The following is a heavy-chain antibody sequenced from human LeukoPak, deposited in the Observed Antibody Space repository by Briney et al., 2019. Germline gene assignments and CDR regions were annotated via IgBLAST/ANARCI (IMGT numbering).Heavy chain of an antibody. CDR2: IKSKTDGGTR. V-gene: IGHV3-15*01. CDR3: TTDRPSGEDAFDI. CDR1: GFTFNNVW. D-gene: IGHD6-6*01. J-gene: IGHJ3*02. Sequence: PGGSLRLSCAASGFTFNNVWMSWVRQAPGKGLEWVGRIKSKTDGGTRDYAAPVKGRFTISRDDSKNTLYLQMNSLKTEDTAVYYCTTDRPSGEDAFDIWGQGTMVTVSS.